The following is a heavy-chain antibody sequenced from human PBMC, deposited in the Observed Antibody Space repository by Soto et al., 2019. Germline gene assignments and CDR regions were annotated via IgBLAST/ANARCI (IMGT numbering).Heavy chain of an antibody. CDR2: IYNGGNT. CDR1: GGSISNYY. CDR3: TRPNQGDYAFDI. D-gene: IGHD2-21*02. J-gene: IGHJ3*02. Sequence: QVQLQESGPGLVKPSETLSLTCTVSGGSISNYYWSWIRQPPGKGLEWIGYIYNGGNTKYNPSIQSRVTISLDTSKNQVSLRLNSVTAADTAVYYCTRPNQGDYAFDIWGQGTMVTVSS. V-gene: IGHV4-59*08.